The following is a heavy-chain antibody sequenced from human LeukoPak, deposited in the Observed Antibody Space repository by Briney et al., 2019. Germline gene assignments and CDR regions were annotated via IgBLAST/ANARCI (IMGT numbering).Heavy chain of an antibody. Sequence: LGTLSPTCTVPGGPISSYYWGWVRQPPREGLGWVGRFYSRGGPNYNPPLKSRVTMSVDTSKNQFSLKLSSVTAADTAVYYCARGEGLGYCSSTSCSPDHDAFDIWGQGTMVTVSS. CDR3: ARGEGLGYCSSTSCSPDHDAFDI. D-gene: IGHD2-2*01. J-gene: IGHJ3*02. V-gene: IGHV4-4*07. CDR1: GGPISSYY. CDR2: FYSRGGP.